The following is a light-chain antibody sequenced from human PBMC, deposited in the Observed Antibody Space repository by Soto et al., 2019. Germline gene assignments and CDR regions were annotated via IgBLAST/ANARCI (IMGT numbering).Light chain of an antibody. Sequence: KRLTISCSGSTSNILRNYVYWYRQLPGTAPRLLISMNDQRPSGVSDRFSGSKSGTSASLAISGLRSEDEADYYCASWDDSLSGYGFGTGTKV. J-gene: IGLJ1*01. CDR3: ASWDDSLSGYG. V-gene: IGLV1-47*01. CDR2: MND. CDR1: TSNILRNY.